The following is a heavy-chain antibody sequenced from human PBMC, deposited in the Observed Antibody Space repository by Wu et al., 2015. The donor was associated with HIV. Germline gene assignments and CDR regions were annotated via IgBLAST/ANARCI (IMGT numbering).Heavy chain of an antibody. D-gene: IGHD3-22*01. CDR2: LIPMYGTA. CDR1: GATFTSYA. Sequence: QVQLLQSGAEVKNPGSSVRVSCKASGATFTSYALSWVRQAPGQGLEWMGRLIPMYGTAKLRTEVPGQSHDYRGRIQSTAYMELSSLRSEDTAVYYXARGRYYYDSSGYYPDFDYWGQGTLVT. J-gene: IGHJ4*02. CDR3: ARGRYYYDSSGYYPDFDY. V-gene: IGHV1-69*13.